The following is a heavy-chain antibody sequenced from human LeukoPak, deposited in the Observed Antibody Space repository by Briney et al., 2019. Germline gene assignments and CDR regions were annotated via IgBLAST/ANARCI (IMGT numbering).Heavy chain of an antibody. J-gene: IGHJ4*02. V-gene: IGHV1-69*13. CDR3: ARPSVTYYYDSSGYWFDY. Sequence: SVKVSCKASGGTFSSYAISWVRQAPGQGLEWMGGIIPIFGTANYAQKFQGRVTITADESTSTAYMELSSLRSEGTAVYYCARPSVTYYYDSSGYWFDYWGQGTLVTVSS. D-gene: IGHD3-22*01. CDR1: GGTFSSYA. CDR2: IIPIFGTA.